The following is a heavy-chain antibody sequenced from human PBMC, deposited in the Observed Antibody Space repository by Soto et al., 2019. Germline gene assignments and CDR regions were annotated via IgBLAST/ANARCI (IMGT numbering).Heavy chain of an antibody. V-gene: IGHV1-46*01. D-gene: IGHD3-22*01. CDR3: ARSSSGYEGDYYYGMDV. Sequence: GASVKVYCKASGYTFTSYYMHWVRQAPGQGLEWMGIINPSGGSTSYAQKFQGRVTMTRDTSTSTAYMELSSLRSEDTAVYYCARSSSGYEGDYYYGMDVWGQGTTVTFS. CDR1: GYTFTSYY. CDR2: INPSGGST. J-gene: IGHJ6*02.